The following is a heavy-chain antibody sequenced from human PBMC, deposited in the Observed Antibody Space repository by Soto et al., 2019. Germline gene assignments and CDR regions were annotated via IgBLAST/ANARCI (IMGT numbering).Heavy chain of an antibody. D-gene: IGHD4-17*01. CDR1: GGSVSIGSYY. J-gene: IGHJ6*02. CDR2: VYYSGST. Sequence: PSETLSLTCTVSGGSVSIGSYYLSWIRQPPGKGLEWIGYVYYSGSTNYNPSLKSRVTISVDTSKNQFSLKLSSVTAADTAVYYCARVNERWDYGYHYGMDVSGQGTTVTVSS. CDR3: ARVNERWDYGYHYGMDV. V-gene: IGHV4-61*01.